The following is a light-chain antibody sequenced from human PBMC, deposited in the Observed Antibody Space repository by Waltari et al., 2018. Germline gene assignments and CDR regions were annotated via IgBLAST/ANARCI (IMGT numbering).Light chain of an antibody. CDR2: KAS. J-gene: IGKJ4*01. V-gene: IGKV1-5*03. CDR3: QQYNIYSLLS. Sequence: DIQMTQSPSSLSASVGDRFTITCRASQSISNWLAWYQQKPGKAPKLLIYKASTLESGVPSRFSGRGSGTEFTLTISSLQPDDFATYYCQQYNIYSLLSFGGGTKVEIK. CDR1: QSISNW.